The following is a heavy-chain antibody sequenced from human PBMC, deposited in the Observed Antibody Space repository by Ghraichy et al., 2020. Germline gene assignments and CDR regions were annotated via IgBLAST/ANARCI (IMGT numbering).Heavy chain of an antibody. D-gene: IGHD6-19*01. Sequence: SQTLSLTCAVYGGSFSGYYWSWIRQPPGKGLEWIGEINHSGSTNYNPSLKSRVTISVDTSKNQFSLKLSSVTAADTAVYYCARNRIAVAGTLCLDPWGQGTLVTVSS. CDR3: ARNRIAVAGTLCLDP. J-gene: IGHJ5*02. V-gene: IGHV4-34*01. CDR1: GGSFSGYY. CDR2: INHSGST.